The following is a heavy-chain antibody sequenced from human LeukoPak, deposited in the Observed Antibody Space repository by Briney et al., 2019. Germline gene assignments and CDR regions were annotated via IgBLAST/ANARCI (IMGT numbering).Heavy chain of an antibody. Sequence: GGSLRLSCAASGFAFSYYGMHWVRHAPGKGLEWVAVISHDGSNIHYGDSVKGRFTISRDNSKNTVYLQMNSLRAEDTAIYYCEAYTSVWGQETLVTVSS. CDR1: GFAFSYYG. CDR2: ISHDGSNI. J-gene: IGHJ4*02. V-gene: IGHV3-30*03. D-gene: IGHD2-2*02. CDR3: EAYTSV.